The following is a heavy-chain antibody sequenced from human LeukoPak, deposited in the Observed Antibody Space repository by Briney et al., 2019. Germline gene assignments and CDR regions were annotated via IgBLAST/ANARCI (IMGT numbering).Heavy chain of an antibody. V-gene: IGHV4-34*01. CDR3: ARYGTTVTTHAFDI. D-gene: IGHD4-17*01. CDR2: INHSGST. CDR1: GGSFSGYY. Sequence: PSETLSLTCAVYGGSFSGYYWSWIRQPPGKGLEWIGEINHSGSTNYNPSLKSRVTISVDTSKNQFSLKLSSVTAADTAVYYCARYGTTVTTHAFDIWGQGTMVTVSS. J-gene: IGHJ3*02.